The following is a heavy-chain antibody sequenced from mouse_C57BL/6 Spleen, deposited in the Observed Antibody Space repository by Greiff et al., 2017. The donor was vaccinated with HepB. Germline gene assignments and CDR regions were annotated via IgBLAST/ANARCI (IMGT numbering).Heavy chain of an antibody. CDR1: GFTFSSYT. D-gene: IGHD1-1*01. Sequence: EVKLVESGGGLVKPGGSLKLSCAASGFTFSSYTMSWVRQTPEKRLEWVATISGGGGNTYYPDSVKGRFTISRDNAKNTLYLQMSSLRSEDTALYYCARHPSFYYYGSTFDYWGQGTTLTVSS. V-gene: IGHV5-9*01. J-gene: IGHJ2*01. CDR2: ISGGGGNT. CDR3: ARHPSFYYYGSTFDY.